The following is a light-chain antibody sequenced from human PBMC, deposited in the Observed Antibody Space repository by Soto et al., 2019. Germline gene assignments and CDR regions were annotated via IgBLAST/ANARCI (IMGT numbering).Light chain of an antibody. CDR2: DAF. V-gene: IGKV3-20*01. Sequence: ENVLTQSPGRLSLSPGERATLSCRASQTVDSSSLAWYQQKPGQSPRLLIFDAFNRATGIPDRFSGRGSGTDFTLTISRLEPEDFALYYCQQYGSSPFTFGPGTTVD. CDR3: QQYGSSPFT. CDR1: QTVDSSS. J-gene: IGKJ3*01.